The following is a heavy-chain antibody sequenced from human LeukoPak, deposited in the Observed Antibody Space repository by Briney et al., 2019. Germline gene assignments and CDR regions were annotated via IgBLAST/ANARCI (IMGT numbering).Heavy chain of an antibody. CDR2: IYYGGST. Sequence: SETLSLTCTVSGGSISSYYWSWIRQPPGKGLEWIGYIYYGGSTNYNPSLKSRVTISVDTSKNQFSLKLSSVTAADTAVYYCARPLYDSSAFDIWDQGTMVTVSS. J-gene: IGHJ3*02. CDR3: ARPLYDSSAFDI. CDR1: GGSISSYY. V-gene: IGHV4-59*01. D-gene: IGHD3-22*01.